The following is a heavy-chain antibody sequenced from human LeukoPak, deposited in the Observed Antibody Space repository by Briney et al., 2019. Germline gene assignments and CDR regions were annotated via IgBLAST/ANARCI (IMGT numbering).Heavy chain of an antibody. J-gene: IGHJ6*02. D-gene: IGHD1-26*01. CDR2: INPNSGGT. V-gene: IGHV1-2*02. CDR3: ASEGAVQPPGKWGMDV. Sequence: GASVKVSCKASGYTFTGYYMHWVRQAPGQGLEWMGWINPNSGGTNYAQKFQGRVTMTRDTSISTAYMELSRLRSDDTAVYYCASEGAVQPPGKWGMDVWGQGTTVTVSS. CDR1: GYTFTGYY.